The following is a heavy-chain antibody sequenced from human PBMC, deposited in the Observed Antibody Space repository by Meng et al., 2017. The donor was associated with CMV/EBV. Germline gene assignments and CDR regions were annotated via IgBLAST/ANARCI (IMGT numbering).Heavy chain of an antibody. CDR1: EFTFSNAW. V-gene: IGHV3-15*01. CDR3: TTGGDYDLHHYYCGMGV. CDR2: IKSKIDGGTT. J-gene: IGHJ6*02. D-gene: IGHD5-12*01. Sequence: GESLKISCAASEFTFSNAWMSWVRQAPGKGLEWVGRIKSKIDGGTTDYAAPVKGRFTISRDDSKNTLYLQMNSLKTEDTAVYYCTTGGDYDLHHYYCGMGVWGQGTTVTVSS.